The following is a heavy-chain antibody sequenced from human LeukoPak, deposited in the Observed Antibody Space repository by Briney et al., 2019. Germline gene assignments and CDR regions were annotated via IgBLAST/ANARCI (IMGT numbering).Heavy chain of an antibody. V-gene: IGHV1-3*01. CDR1: GYTFTSYA. Sequence: ASVKVSCKASGYTFTSYAMHWVRQAPGQRPEWMGWINAGNGNTKYSQKFQGRVTITRDTSASTAYMELSSLRSEDTAVYYCARDLLEYCSGGSCYYYYGMDVWGQGTTVTVSS. D-gene: IGHD2-15*01. J-gene: IGHJ6*02. CDR2: INAGNGNT. CDR3: ARDLLEYCSGGSCYYYYGMDV.